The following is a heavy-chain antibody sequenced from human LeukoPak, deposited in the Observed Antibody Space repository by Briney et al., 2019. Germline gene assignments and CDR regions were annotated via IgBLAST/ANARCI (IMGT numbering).Heavy chain of an antibody. CDR3: ANLELNSGSYYRDFDY. CDR1: GFTFSSYA. Sequence: PGGPLRLSCAASGFTFSSYAMSWVRQAPGKGLEWVSAISGSGGSTYYADSVKGRFTISRDNSKNTLYLQMNSLRAEDTAVYYCANLELNSGSYYRDFDYWGQGTLVTVSS. CDR2: ISGSGGST. D-gene: IGHD3-10*01. V-gene: IGHV3-23*01. J-gene: IGHJ4*02.